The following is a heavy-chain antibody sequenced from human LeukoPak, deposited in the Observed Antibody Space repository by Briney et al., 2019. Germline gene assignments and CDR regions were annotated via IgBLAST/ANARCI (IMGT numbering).Heavy chain of an antibody. D-gene: IGHD5-24*01. Sequence: PGGSLRLSCAASGFTFSSYWMTWVRQAPGKVLEWVANIKQDGSDKYYVDSVKGRFTISRDNAKNSLYLQMNSLRDEDTAVYYCARAEEQRWGYVDYWGQGTLVTVSS. J-gene: IGHJ4*02. V-gene: IGHV3-7*04. CDR2: IKQDGSDK. CDR3: ARAEEQRWGYVDY. CDR1: GFTFSSYW.